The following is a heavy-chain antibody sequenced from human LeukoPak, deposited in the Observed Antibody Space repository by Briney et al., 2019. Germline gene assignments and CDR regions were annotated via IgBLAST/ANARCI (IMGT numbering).Heavy chain of an antibody. D-gene: IGHD2-15*01. CDR1: GFTFSNAW. Sequence: GGSLRLSCAASGFTFSNAWMSWVRQAPGKGLEWVSGIYGDGSTYYADSVKGRFTISRDSSKNTLFLQMNSLRAEDTAVYYCAIGSYCSGGSCYPLFDYWGRGTLVTVSS. J-gene: IGHJ4*02. CDR3: AIGSYCSGGSCYPLFDY. V-gene: IGHV3-53*01. CDR2: IYGDGST.